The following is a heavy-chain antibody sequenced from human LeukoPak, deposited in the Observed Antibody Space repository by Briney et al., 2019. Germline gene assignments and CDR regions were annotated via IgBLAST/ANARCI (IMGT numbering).Heavy chain of an antibody. J-gene: IGHJ4*02. V-gene: IGHV4-30-4*07. CDR1: GGSISSGRYS. CDR2: MYNSGTT. D-gene: IGHD3-10*01. CDR3: ARAPIGGPTMVNDY. Sequence: PSQTLSLTCAVSGGSISSGRYSWTWIRQTPGKRLEWIGYMYNSGTTYYNPSLESRVTISLDTSRNQFSLRVTSVTAADTAVYYCARAPIGGPTMVNDYWGQGTLVTVSS.